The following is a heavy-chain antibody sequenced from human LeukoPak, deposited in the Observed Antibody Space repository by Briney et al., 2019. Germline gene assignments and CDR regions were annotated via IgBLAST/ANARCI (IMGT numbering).Heavy chain of an antibody. J-gene: IGHJ6*03. CDR2: IWYDGTNK. CDR3: AKERNLVEPSYYYYYMDV. D-gene: IGHD1-14*01. Sequence: GGSLRLSCVASGFTFSSYGMHWVRQAPGKGLEWVAVIWYDGTNKYYADSAKGRFTISRDNSKKTLYLQMNSLRVEDTAVYYCAKERNLVEPSYYYYYMDVWGKGTTVTVSS. V-gene: IGHV3-33*06. CDR1: GFTFSSYG.